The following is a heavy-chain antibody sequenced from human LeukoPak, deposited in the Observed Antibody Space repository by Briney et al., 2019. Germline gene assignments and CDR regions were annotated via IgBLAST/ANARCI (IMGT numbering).Heavy chain of an antibody. J-gene: IGHJ4*02. V-gene: IGHV1-2*02. Sequence: GASVKVSCKASGYTFTGYYMHWVRQAPGQGLEWMGWINPNSGGTNYAQKFQGRATMTRDTSISTAYMELSRLRSDDTAVYYCARGNYYDSSGYYANFDYWGQGTLVTVSS. D-gene: IGHD3-22*01. CDR2: INPNSGGT. CDR3: ARGNYYDSSGYYANFDY. CDR1: GYTFTGYY.